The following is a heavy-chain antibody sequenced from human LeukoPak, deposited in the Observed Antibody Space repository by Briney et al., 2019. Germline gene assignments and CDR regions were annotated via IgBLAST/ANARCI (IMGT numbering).Heavy chain of an antibody. D-gene: IGHD1-26*01. Sequence: GGSLRLSCADSGFTFGRYWMHWVRQAPGKGLVWVSHITTDGSGTSYADFVKGRFTISRDNAKNTLYLQMNSLRAGDTAVYYCARGAIVGANFDYWGQGTLVTVSS. CDR1: GFTFGRYW. CDR2: ITTDGSGT. J-gene: IGHJ4*02. V-gene: IGHV3-74*01. CDR3: ARGAIVGANFDY.